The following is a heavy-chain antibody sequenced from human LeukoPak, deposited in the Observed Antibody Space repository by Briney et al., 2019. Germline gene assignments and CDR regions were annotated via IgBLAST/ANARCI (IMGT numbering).Heavy chain of an antibody. J-gene: IGHJ3*02. D-gene: IGHD3-9*01. V-gene: IGHV3-30-3*01. CDR3: ARERGLLRYFDWLSQDAFDI. CDR1: GFTFSSYA. CDR2: ISYDGSNK. Sequence: GRSLRLSCAASGFTFSSYAMHWVRQAPGKGLEWVALISYDGSNKYYADSVKGRFTISRDNSKNTLYLQMNSLRAEDTAVYYCARERGLLRYFDWLSQDAFDIWGQGTMVTVSS.